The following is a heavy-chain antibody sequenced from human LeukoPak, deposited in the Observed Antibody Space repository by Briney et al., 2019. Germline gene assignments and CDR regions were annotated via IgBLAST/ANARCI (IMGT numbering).Heavy chain of an antibody. V-gene: IGHV4-59*08. D-gene: IGHD3-16*02. CDR1: GGSISSYY. CDR3: ARGEYDYVWGSYRGIDY. J-gene: IGHJ4*02. Sequence: NSSETLSLTCTVSGGSISSYYWSWIRQPPGKGLEWIGYIYYSGSTSYNPSLKSRVTISVDTSKNQFSLKLSSVTAADTAVYYCARGEYDYVWGSYRGIDYWGQGTLVTVSS. CDR2: IYYSGST.